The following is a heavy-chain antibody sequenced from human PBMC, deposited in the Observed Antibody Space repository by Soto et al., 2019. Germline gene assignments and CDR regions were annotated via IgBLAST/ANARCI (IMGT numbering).Heavy chain of an antibody. CDR1: GFTFNTYG. CDR2: VSGSGGGT. J-gene: IGHJ4*02. V-gene: IGHV3-23*01. CDR3: ARIGPYCGGDCYPDFDF. Sequence: PGGSLRRSCAGSGFTFNTYGMTWVRQAPGKGLEWVSTVSGSGGGTYYADSVKGRFTISRVNSKNTMYLQMSNLRAEDTAVYFCARIGPYCGGDCYPDFDFWGLGTPVTVSS. D-gene: IGHD2-21*02.